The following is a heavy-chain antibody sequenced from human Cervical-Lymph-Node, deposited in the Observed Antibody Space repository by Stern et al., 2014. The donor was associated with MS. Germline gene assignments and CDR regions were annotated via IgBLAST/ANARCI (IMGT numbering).Heavy chain of an antibody. D-gene: IGHD6-13*01. Sequence: VQLVQSGAEVKKPGASVKVSCTASGYTFTGYDMHWVRQAPGQGLEWMGRINPNSGGTNYAQKFQGRVTMTRDTSISTAYMELSRLRSDDTAVYYCAGGAAAGFGYFDLWGRGTLVTVSS. V-gene: IGHV1-2*06. CDR1: GYTFTGYD. J-gene: IGHJ2*01. CDR2: INPNSGGT. CDR3: AGGAAAGFGYFDL.